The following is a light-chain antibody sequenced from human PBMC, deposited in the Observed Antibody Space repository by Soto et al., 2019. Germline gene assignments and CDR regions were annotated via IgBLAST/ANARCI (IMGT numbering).Light chain of an antibody. CDR2: WAS. Sequence: DIVMTQSPDSLAVSLGERATINCKSSQSVLYSSNNKNYLAWYQQKPGQPPKLLIYWASTRESGVPDRFSGSRSGTDFTLTISSLQAEDVAVYYCQQCYSTPRTFGGGTKVQIK. CDR1: QSVLYSSNNKNY. J-gene: IGKJ4*01. V-gene: IGKV4-1*01. CDR3: QQCYSTPRT.